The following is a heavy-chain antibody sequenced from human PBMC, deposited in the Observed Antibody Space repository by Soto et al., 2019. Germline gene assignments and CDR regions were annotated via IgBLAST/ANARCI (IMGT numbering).Heavy chain of an antibody. J-gene: IGHJ4*02. Sequence: GGSLRLSCAASGFTFSGSAMHWVRQASGKGLEWVGRIRSKANSYATAYAASVKGRFTIPRDDSKNNAYLQMNSLKTEDTAEYYCNILTAEADDSSGYYYSPTTSPVDYWGQGTLVTVSS. CDR1: GFTFSGSA. CDR2: IRSKANSYAT. CDR3: NILTAEADDSSGYYYSPTTSPVDY. V-gene: IGHV3-73*01. D-gene: IGHD3-22*01.